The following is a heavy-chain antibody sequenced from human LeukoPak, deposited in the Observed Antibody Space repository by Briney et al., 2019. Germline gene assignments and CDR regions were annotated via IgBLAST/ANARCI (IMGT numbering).Heavy chain of an antibody. D-gene: IGHD5-18*01. V-gene: IGHV3-23*01. J-gene: IGHJ4*02. CDR1: GFTFSSYA. CDR3: AKAERGYSYGYYFDY. CDR2: ISGSGGST. Sequence: GGSLRLSCAASGFTFSSYAMSWVRQAPGKGLEWVSAISGSGGSTYYADSAKGRFTISRDNSKNTLYLQMNSLRAEDTAVYYCAKAERGYSYGYYFDYWGQGTLVTVSS.